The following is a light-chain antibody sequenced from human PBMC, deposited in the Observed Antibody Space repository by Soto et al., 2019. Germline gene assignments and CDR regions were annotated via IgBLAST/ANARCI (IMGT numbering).Light chain of an antibody. V-gene: IGLV2-18*01. CDR3: SLYTAEGIYV. Sequence: QSALSQPPSVSGSPEQSITISCTGTSRDLDSYNRVSWYQRPPGTAPKLIIYAVSNRPSGIPDRFSGSKSGNTASLSISWLQVEEGAEYSGSLYTAEGIYVCGTGTKVT. J-gene: IGLJ1*01. CDR2: AVS. CDR1: SRDLDSYNR.